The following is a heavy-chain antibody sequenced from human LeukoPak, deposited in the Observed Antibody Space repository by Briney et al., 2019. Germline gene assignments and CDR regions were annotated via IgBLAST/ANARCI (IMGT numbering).Heavy chain of an antibody. V-gene: IGHV1-2*02. CDR3: ARVRRLSIAAAGKYNWFDP. CDR2: INPNSGGT. Sequence: GASVKVSCKASGYTFTGHYMHWVRQAPGQGLEWMGWINPNSGGTNYAQKFQGRVTMTRDTSISTAYMELSRLRSDDTAVYYCARVRRLSIAAAGKYNWFDPWGQGTLVTVSS. D-gene: IGHD6-13*01. J-gene: IGHJ5*02. CDR1: GYTFTGHY.